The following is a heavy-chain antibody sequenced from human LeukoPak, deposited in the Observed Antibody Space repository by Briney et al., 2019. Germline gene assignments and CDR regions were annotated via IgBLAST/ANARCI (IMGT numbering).Heavy chain of an antibody. D-gene: IGHD4-11*01. CDR2: ISSSGSTI. CDR3: ARGYTKYGYVFDI. J-gene: IGHJ3*02. V-gene: IGHV3-11*04. Sequence: GGSLRLSCAASGFTFSDYYMSWIRQAPGKGLGWISYISSSGSTIYYADSVKGRFTISRDDAKNSLYLQMDSLRAEDTAVYYCARGYTKYGYVFDIWGQGTMVTVSS. CDR1: GFTFSDYY.